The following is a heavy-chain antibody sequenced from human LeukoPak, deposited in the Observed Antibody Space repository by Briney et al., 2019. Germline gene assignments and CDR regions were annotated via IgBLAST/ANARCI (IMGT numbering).Heavy chain of an antibody. CDR1: GFTFSDYY. J-gene: IGHJ4*02. D-gene: IGHD6-19*01. Sequence: GSLRLSCAASGFTFSDYYMSWIRQAPGKGLEWVSYISSSGSTIYYADSVKGRFTISRDNAKNSLYLQMNSLRAEDTAVYYCAKEFSGGWSFDYWGQGTLVTVSS. V-gene: IGHV3-11*01. CDR3: AKEFSGGWSFDY. CDR2: ISSSGSTI.